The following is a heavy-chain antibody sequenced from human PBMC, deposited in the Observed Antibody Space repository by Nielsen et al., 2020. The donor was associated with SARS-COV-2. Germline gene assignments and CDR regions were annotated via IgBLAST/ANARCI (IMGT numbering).Heavy chain of an antibody. D-gene: IGHD6-6*01. CDR3: ARVDSSSPWGALDI. CDR1: GGPISSGGYY. V-gene: IGHV4-31*03. CDR2: IYYSGST. J-gene: IGHJ3*02. Sequence: SETLSLTSSVSGGPISSGGYYWSWIRQHPGKGLEWIGYIYYSGSTYYNPSLKSRVTISVDTSKNQFSLKLSSVTAADTAVYYCARVDSSSPWGALDIWGQGTMVTVSS.